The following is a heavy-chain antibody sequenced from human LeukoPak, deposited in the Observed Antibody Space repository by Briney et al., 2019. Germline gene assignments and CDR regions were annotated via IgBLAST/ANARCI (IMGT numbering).Heavy chain of an antibody. J-gene: IGHJ3*02. V-gene: IGHV3-9*01. CDR2: ISWNSGSI. Sequence: PGGSLRLSCTASGFTFDDYAMHWVRQAPGKGLEWVSGISWNSGSIGYADSVKGRFTISRDNAKNSLYLQMNSLRAEDTALYYCAKDTFHDSGAFDIWGQGTMVTVSS. D-gene: IGHD2-21*02. CDR1: GFTFDDYA. CDR3: AKDTFHDSGAFDI.